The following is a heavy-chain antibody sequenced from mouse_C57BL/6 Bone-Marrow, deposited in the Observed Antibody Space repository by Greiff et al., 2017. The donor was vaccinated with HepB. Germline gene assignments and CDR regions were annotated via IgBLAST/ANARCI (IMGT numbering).Heavy chain of an antibody. D-gene: IGHD4-1*02. V-gene: IGHV5-2*01. CDR2: INSDGGST. CDR1: EYEFPSHD. CDR3: ARQCSTGTDWYFDV. Sequence: DVMLVESGGGLVQPGESLKLSCESNEYEFPSHDMSWVRKTPEKRLELVAAINSDGGSTYYPDTMERRFIISRDNTKKTLYLQMSSLRSEDTALYYCARQCSTGTDWYFDVWGTGTTVTVSS. J-gene: IGHJ1*03.